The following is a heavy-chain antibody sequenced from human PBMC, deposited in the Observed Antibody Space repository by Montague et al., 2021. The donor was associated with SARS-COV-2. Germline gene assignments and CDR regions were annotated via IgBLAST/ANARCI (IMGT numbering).Heavy chain of an antibody. V-gene: IGHV4-39*07. J-gene: IGHJ4*02. CDR3: AGVRPWLVPFDD. CDR2: IYYSGST. D-gene: IGHD6-19*01. CDR1: GDSISHSSYY. Sequence: SETLSLTCTVSGDSISHSSYYWGWIRQPPGKGLEWIGSIYYSGSTYYNPSLKSRVTISVDTSKNQVSLKLNSVTAADTAVYYCAGVRPWLVPFDDWGQGTLVTVSS.